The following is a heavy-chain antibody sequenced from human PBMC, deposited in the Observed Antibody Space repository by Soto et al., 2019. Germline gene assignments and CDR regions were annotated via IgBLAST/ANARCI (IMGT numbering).Heavy chain of an antibody. J-gene: IGHJ2*01. Sequence: GSLRLSCAASGSNFRKFAMSWVRQAPGKGLEWVSGMSEGSGPPLYADSVKGRFTISRDNSKSTLYLETNNLRPEDTAVYYCAKDQDNTDYYWIFDLWGRGTPVTVSS. CDR1: GSNFRKFA. CDR3: AKDQDNTDYYWIFDL. V-gene: IGHV3-23*01. D-gene: IGHD4-17*01. CDR2: MSEGSGPP.